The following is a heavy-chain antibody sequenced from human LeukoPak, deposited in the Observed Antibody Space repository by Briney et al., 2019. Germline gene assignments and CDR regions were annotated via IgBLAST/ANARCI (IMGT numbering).Heavy chain of an antibody. Sequence: ASVKVSCKASGYTFTGYYMHWVRRAPGQGLEWMGWINPNSGGTNYAQKFQGRVTMTRDTSISTAYMELSRLRSDDTAVYYCARGVLRFLEWFPSAPFDYWGQGTLVTVSS. CDR1: GYTFTGYY. CDR2: INPNSGGT. V-gene: IGHV1-2*02. CDR3: ARGVLRFLEWFPSAPFDY. J-gene: IGHJ4*02. D-gene: IGHD3-3*01.